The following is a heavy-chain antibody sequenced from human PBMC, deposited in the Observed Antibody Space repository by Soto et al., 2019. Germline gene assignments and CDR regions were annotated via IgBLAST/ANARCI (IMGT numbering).Heavy chain of an antibody. D-gene: IGHD2-15*01. CDR1: GYSFTSYW. CDR2: IYPGDSDT. J-gene: IGHJ4*02. CDR3: ARGYCSGGSRYLPLVDY. Sequence: PGESLKISCKGSGYSFTSYWIGWVRRMPGKGLEWMEIIYPGDSDTRYSPSFQGQVTISADKSISTAYLQWSSLKASDTAMYYCARGYCSGGSRYLPLVDYWGQGTLVTVSS. V-gene: IGHV5-51*01.